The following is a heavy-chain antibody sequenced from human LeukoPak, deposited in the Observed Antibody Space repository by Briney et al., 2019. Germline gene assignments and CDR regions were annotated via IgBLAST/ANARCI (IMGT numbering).Heavy chain of an antibody. Sequence: SETLSLTCTVSGGSISSYYWSWIRQPPGKGLEWIGYIYYSGSTNYNPSLKSRVTISVDTSKNQFSLKLSSVTAADTAVYYCARDLIAAAGTRAFDIWGQGTMVTVS. CDR3: ARDLIAAAGTRAFDI. V-gene: IGHV4-59*12. CDR1: GGSISSYY. J-gene: IGHJ3*02. D-gene: IGHD6-13*01. CDR2: IYYSGST.